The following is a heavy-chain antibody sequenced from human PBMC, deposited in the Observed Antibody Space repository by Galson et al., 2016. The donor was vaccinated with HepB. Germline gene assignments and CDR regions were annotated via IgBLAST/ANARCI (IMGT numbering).Heavy chain of an antibody. J-gene: IGHJ4*02. CDR1: GFTFSSDT. CDR3: ARGRDLGDY. D-gene: IGHD3-10*01. CDR2: ISSSGDYI. V-gene: IGHV3-21*01. Sequence: SLRLSCAASGFTFSSDTMNWVRQAPGKGLEWVSSISSSGDYIHYGDSVKGRFTISRDNAKNSVYLQMNILRVEDTAVYFCARGRDLGDYWGQGTLVTVSS.